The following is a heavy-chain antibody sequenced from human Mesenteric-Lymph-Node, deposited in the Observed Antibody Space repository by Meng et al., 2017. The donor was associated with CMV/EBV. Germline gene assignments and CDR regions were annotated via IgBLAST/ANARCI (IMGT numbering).Heavy chain of an antibody. D-gene: IGHD3-3*01. CDR3: GRDRYYGFPGAFDI. CDR1: GGSISSSSFY. CDR2: IFYTGST. Sequence: SETLSLTCTVSGGSISSSSFYWGWIRQPPGKGLEWIGYIFYTGSTNYSPSLKSRVTISIDTSKNQFSLKLSSVTAADTAVYYCGRDRYYGFPGAFDIWGQGTMVTVSS. V-gene: IGHV4-61*01. J-gene: IGHJ3*02.